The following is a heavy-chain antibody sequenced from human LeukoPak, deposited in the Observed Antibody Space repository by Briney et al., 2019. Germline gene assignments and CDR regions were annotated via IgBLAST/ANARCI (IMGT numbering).Heavy chain of an antibody. CDR3: ARDLLGTLVRGPIDY. D-gene: IGHD3-10*01. CDR2: ISPSSSSI. J-gene: IGHJ4*02. Sequence: GGSLRLSCEASGFTFSTYTMNWVRQAPGKGLEWVSFISPSSSSIYYADSVKGRFTISRDNAKNSLYLQMNSLRAEDTAVYYCARDLLGTLVRGPIDYWGQGTLVTVSS. V-gene: IGHV3-21*01. CDR1: GFTFSTYT.